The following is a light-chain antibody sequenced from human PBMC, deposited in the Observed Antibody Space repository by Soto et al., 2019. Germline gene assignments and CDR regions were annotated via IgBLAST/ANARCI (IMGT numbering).Light chain of an antibody. CDR2: DVS. CDR3: SSYTSSTTQV. V-gene: IGLV2-14*03. Sequence: QSALTQPASVSGSPGQSITISCTGTCSDVGGHDYVSWYQQHPGKAPQLMIYDVSYRPSGVSNRFSGSKSGNTASLTISGLQAEDEADYYCSSYTSSTTQVFGTGTKVTVL. J-gene: IGLJ1*01. CDR1: CSDVGGHDY.